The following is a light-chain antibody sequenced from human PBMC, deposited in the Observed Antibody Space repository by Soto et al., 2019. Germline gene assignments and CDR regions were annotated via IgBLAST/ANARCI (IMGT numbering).Light chain of an antibody. Sequence: NFMLTQPHSVSESPGKTVRISCTRSSGSIASSYVQWYRQRPGSAPTTVIYEDYKRPSGVPDRFSGSIDSSSNSASLTISGLETEDEADYYCQSYYSSSWVFGGGTKVTVL. CDR3: QSYYSSSWV. J-gene: IGLJ3*02. CDR1: SGSIASSY. V-gene: IGLV6-57*04. CDR2: EDY.